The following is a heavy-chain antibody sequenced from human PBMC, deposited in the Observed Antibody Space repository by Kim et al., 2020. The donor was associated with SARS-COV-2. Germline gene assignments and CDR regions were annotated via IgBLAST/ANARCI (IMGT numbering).Heavy chain of an antibody. Sequence: GGSLRLSCAGSGFTFGSGAIHWVRQAPGKGLEWVAVISYDGSNKNYADSVKGRFTISRDNSKNTLYLQMNSLRAEDTALYYCARDPWARQRGLTYSYYGFDVWGQGTPVTVSS. J-gene: IGHJ6*02. CDR2: ISYDGSNK. V-gene: IGHV3-30-3*01. CDR1: GFTFGSGA. CDR3: ARDPWARQRGLTYSYYGFDV. D-gene: IGHD3-10*01.